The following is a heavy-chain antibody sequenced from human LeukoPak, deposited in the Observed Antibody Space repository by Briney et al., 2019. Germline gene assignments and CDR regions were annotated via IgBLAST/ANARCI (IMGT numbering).Heavy chain of an antibody. V-gene: IGHV3-7*01. CDR3: ASLGGYSYGLAYAFDI. CDR1: GFTFSSYW. D-gene: IGHD5-18*01. Sequence: GGSLRLSCAASGFTFSSYWMSWVRQAPGKGLEWVANIKQVGSEKYYVDSVKGRFTISRDNAKNSLYLQMNSVRAEDTAVYYCASLGGYSYGLAYAFDIWGQGTMVTVSS. J-gene: IGHJ3*02. CDR2: IKQVGSEK.